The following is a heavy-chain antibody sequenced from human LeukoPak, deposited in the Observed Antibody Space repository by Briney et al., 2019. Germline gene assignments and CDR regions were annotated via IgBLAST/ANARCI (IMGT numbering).Heavy chain of an antibody. CDR3: ARGVLGYCSSTSCSWDYYYYMDV. D-gene: IGHD2-2*01. V-gene: IGHV1-18*01. Sequence: ASVKVSCKASGYTFTSYGISWVRRAPGQGLEWMGWISAYNGNTNYAQKLQGRVTMTTDTSTSTAYMELRSLRSDDTAVYYCARGVLGYCSSTSCSWDYYYYMDVWGKGTTVTVSS. CDR2: ISAYNGNT. J-gene: IGHJ6*03. CDR1: GYTFTSYG.